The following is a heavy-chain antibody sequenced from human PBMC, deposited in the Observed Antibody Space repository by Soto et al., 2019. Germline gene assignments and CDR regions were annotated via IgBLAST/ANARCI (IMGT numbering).Heavy chain of an antibody. V-gene: IGHV1-8*01. Sequence: AAVKVSCKASGYTFTNNDVTWVRQATGQGLEWMGWMNPGSGDTGYAQKFQGRVTMTRDISIATAYMELSSLRSEDTAIYYCARMASFGSLNWFDPWGQGTLVTVSS. CDR2: MNPGSGDT. J-gene: IGHJ5*01. CDR1: GYTFTNND. D-gene: IGHD5-18*01. CDR3: ARMASFGSLNWFDP.